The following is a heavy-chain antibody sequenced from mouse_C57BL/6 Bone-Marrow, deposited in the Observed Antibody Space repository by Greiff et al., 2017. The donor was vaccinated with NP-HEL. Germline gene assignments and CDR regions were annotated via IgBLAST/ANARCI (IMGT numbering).Heavy chain of an antibody. D-gene: IGHD1-1*01. Sequence: QVQLKESGPGLVAPSPSLSITCTVSGFSLTSYAISWVRQPPGKGLEWLGVIWTGGRTNYNSALKSRLSISKDNSKSQVFLKMNSLQTDDTARYYCARTDYYGSLWFAYWGQGTLVTVSA. J-gene: IGHJ3*01. V-gene: IGHV2-9-1*01. CDR3: ARTDYYGSLWFAY. CDR2: IWTGGRT. CDR1: GFSLTSYA.